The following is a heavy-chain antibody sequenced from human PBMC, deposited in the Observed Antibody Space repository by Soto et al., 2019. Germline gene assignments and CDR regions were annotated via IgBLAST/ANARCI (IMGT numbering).Heavy chain of an antibody. V-gene: IGHV1-69*13. J-gene: IGHJ6*02. CDR1: GGTFSSYA. CDR3: ARGYSSFSDSYGMDV. CDR2: IIPIFGTA. D-gene: IGHD6-13*01. Sequence: GASVKVSCKASGGTFSSYAISWVRQAPGQGLEWMGGIIPIFGTANYAQKFQGRVTITADESTSTAYMELSSLRSEDTAVYYCARGYSSFSDSYGMDVWGQGTTVTVYS.